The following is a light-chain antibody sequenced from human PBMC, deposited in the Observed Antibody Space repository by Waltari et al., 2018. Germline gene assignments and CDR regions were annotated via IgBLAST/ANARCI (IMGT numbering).Light chain of an antibody. Sequence: EIVLTQSPGTLSLSPGERASLSCRASQSVSTSYLSWYQQKPGQPPRLPIYGASRRATGIPDRFSGSGSGTDFTLTISRLEPEDFVVYYCQQYGSSPGFGPGTRLELK. CDR1: QSVSTSY. CDR2: GAS. CDR3: QQYGSSPG. J-gene: IGKJ5*01. V-gene: IGKV3-20*01.